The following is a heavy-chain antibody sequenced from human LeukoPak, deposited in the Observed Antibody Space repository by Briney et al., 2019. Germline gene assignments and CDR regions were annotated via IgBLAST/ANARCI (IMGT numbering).Heavy chain of an antibody. CDR2: ISGSGGST. CDR1: GFTFSSYA. CDR3: AKDRSSNWYHAFDI. V-gene: IGHV3-23*01. J-gene: IGHJ3*02. D-gene: IGHD6-13*01. Sequence: GGSLRLSCAASGFTFSSYAMTWLRQAPGKGLEWVSAISGSGGSTYYADSVKGRFTISRDNSKRTLHLQMNSLRAEDTAVYYCAKDRSSNWYHAFDIWGQGTMVTVSS.